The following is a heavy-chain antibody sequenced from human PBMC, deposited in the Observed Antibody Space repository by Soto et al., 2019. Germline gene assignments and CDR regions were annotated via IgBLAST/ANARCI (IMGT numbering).Heavy chain of an antibody. J-gene: IGHJ6*02. Sequence: SETLCLTCTVAGGTISSYYWSWIRQPPGKGLEWIGYIYYSGSTNYNPSLKSRVTISVDTSKNQFSLKLSSVTAADTAVYYCARDIGSGWYDSYYYYGMDVWGQGTTVTVSS. CDR3: ARDIGSGWYDSYYYYGMDV. CDR2: IYYSGST. CDR1: GGTISSYY. D-gene: IGHD6-19*01. V-gene: IGHV4-59*01.